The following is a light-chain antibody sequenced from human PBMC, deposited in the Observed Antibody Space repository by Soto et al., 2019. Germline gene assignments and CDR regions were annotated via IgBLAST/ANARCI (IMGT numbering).Light chain of an antibody. CDR3: QQSRTTPWT. Sequence: DIQMTQSPASLSASIGDTFTIACRASQNIDIYLNWYQHKPGTVPKLLIYAASGLQTGVPSRFSGSGSRTDFSLTLSSLQPEDFATYYCQQSRTTPWTFGQGTKVDIK. CDR2: AAS. V-gene: IGKV1-39*01. CDR1: QNIDIY. J-gene: IGKJ1*01.